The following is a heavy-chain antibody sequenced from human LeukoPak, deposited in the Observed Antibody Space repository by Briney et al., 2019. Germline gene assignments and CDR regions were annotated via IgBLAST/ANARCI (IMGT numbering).Heavy chain of an antibody. Sequence: ASVKVSCKASTYTFTSYGISWVRQAPGQGLEWMGWISAYNGNTNYAQKLQGRVTLTRDMSTSTDYLELSSLRSEDTAVYYCARDNSVRDEAWWFNPWGQGTLVTVSS. J-gene: IGHJ5*02. CDR1: TYTFTSYG. V-gene: IGHV1-18*01. CDR2: ISAYNGNT. D-gene: IGHD5-24*01. CDR3: ARDNSVRDEAWWFNP.